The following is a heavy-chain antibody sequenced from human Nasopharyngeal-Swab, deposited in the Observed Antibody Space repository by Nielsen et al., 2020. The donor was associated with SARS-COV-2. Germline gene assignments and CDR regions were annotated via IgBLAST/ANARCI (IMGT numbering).Heavy chain of an antibody. D-gene: IGHD2-21*01. J-gene: IGHJ6*03. Sequence: WIRQPPGKGLEWIGHIYYTGITNYNPSLKSRVTISVDTSKNQFPLRLTSVTAADTAVYYCARRIADYMDVWGEGTTVTVSS. V-gene: IGHV4-59*08. CDR2: IYYTGIT. CDR3: ARRIADYMDV.